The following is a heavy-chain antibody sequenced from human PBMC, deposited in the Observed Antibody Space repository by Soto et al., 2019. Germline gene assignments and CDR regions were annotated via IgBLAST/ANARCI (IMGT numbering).Heavy chain of an antibody. Sequence: TLSLTCPVSGASINNYHSTCIRQPPGKGLEWIAYSYYTGITNFNPSLKSRGTISMDTSKKQFPLKLRSVTAADTAVYFWATLGGLGVVSPYFDSWG. CDR2: SYYTGIT. CDR3: ATLGGLGVVSPYFDS. J-gene: IGHJ4*01. CDR1: GASINNYH. V-gene: IGHV4-59*08. D-gene: IGHD3-10*01.